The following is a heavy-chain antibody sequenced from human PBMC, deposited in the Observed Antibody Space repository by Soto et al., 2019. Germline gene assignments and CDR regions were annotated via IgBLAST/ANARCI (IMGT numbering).Heavy chain of an antibody. CDR3: AKGVGVVPAALHFDY. CDR1: GFTFSSYA. D-gene: IGHD2-2*01. Sequence: PGGSLRLSCAASGFTFSSYAMSWVRQAPGKGLEWVSAISGSGGSTYYADSVKGRFTISRDNSKNTLYLQMNSLRAEDTAVYYCAKGVGVVPAALHFDYWGQGTLVTVSS. CDR2: ISGSGGST. J-gene: IGHJ4*02. V-gene: IGHV3-23*01.